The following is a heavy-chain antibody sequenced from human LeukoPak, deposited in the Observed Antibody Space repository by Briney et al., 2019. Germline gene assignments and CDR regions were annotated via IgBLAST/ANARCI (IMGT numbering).Heavy chain of an antibody. D-gene: IGHD2-2*01. Sequence: GGSLRLSCAASGFTFSSYAMHWVRQAPGKGLEWVAVISYDGSNKYYADSVKGRFTISRDNSKNTLYLQMNSLRAEDTAVYYCAREYCSSTSCSGGAFFDYWGQGTLATVSS. CDR3: AREYCSSTSCSGGAFFDY. CDR1: GFTFSSYA. CDR2: ISYDGSNK. V-gene: IGHV3-30*01. J-gene: IGHJ4*02.